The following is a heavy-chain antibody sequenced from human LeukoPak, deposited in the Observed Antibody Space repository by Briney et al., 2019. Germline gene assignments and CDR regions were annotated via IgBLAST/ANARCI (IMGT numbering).Heavy chain of an antibody. J-gene: IGHJ4*02. Sequence: PGGSLRLSCAASGFTFDDYTMHWVRQTPGKGLEWVSGISWDGDTTYYADSVKGRFTISRDNSKNTLYLQMNSLRAEDTAVYYCAKGGWYSFDYWGQGTLVTASS. CDR3: AKGGWYSFDY. V-gene: IGHV3-43*01. CDR1: GFTFDDYT. CDR2: ISWDGDTT. D-gene: IGHD6-19*01.